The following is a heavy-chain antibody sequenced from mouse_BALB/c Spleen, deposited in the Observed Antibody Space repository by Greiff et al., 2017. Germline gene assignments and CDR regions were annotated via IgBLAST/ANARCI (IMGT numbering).Heavy chain of an antibody. CDR3: TRIYGNYVYAMDY. CDR2: ISSGGSYT. V-gene: IGHV5-6-4*01. D-gene: IGHD2-1*01. J-gene: IGHJ4*01. Sequence: EVQGVESGGGLVKPGGSLKLSCAASGFTFSSYTMSWVRQTPEKRLEWVATISSGGSYTYYPDSVKGRFTISRDNAKNTLYLQMSSLKSEDTAMYYCTRIYGNYVYAMDYWGQGTSVTVSS. CDR1: GFTFSSYT.